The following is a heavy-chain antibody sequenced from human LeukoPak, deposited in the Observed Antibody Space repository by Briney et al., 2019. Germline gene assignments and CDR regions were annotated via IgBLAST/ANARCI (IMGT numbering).Heavy chain of an antibody. V-gene: IGHV3-23*01. CDR2: ISGSGGST. CDR1: GFTFSSYA. Sequence: GGSLRLSCAASGFTFSSYAMSWVRQAPGKGLEWVSAISGSGGSTYYADSVKGRFTISRDNSKNTLYLQMNSPRAEDTAVYYCAAGSASITMIVVVITAEYFQHWGQGTLVTVSS. CDR3: AAGSASITMIVVVITAEYFQH. D-gene: IGHD3-22*01. J-gene: IGHJ1*01.